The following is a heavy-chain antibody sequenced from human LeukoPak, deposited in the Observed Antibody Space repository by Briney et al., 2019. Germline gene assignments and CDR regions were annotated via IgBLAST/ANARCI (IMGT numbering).Heavy chain of an antibody. V-gene: IGHV1-3*01. CDR2: INAGNGNT. CDR3: ARVGIVGAILDY. D-gene: IGHD1-26*01. Sequence: ASVKVSCKASGYTFTSYAMHWVRQAPGQRLEWMGWINAGNGNTKYSQKFQGRVTITRDTSASTAYMELSSLRSEDTAVYYCARVGIVGAILDYWGQGTLVPVSS. J-gene: IGHJ4*02. CDR1: GYTFTSYA.